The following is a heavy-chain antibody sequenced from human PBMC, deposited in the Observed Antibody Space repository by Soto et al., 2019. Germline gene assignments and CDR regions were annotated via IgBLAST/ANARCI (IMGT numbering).Heavy chain of an antibody. CDR2: ISSSISTM. Sequence: EVQLVESGGGLVQPGGSLRLSCAASGFTFRSYSMNWVRQAPGKGLEWRSYISSSISTMHYADSVKGRFTISRDNAKNSLYLQINSLRDEDTAVYYCAREVRDTAVADFDYWGQGTLVTVSS. D-gene: IGHD5-18*01. CDR3: AREVRDTAVADFDY. V-gene: IGHV3-48*02. CDR1: GFTFRSYS. J-gene: IGHJ4*02.